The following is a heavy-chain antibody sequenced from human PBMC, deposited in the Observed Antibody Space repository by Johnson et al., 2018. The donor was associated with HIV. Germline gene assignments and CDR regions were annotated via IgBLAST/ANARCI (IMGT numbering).Heavy chain of an antibody. CDR3: ARVAVSTAAGGVPLDI. CDR2: LSWNSNTI. J-gene: IGHJ3*02. V-gene: IGHV3-9*01. D-gene: IGHD2-2*01. Sequence: VQLVESGGGLIQPGRSLRLSCAASGFTFDDYAMHWVRQTPGKGPEWISGLSWNSNTIGYSDSVRGRFIISRDNSKNTLYLQMNSLRAEDTALYFCARVAVSTAAGGVPLDIWGPGTMVTVSA. CDR1: GFTFDDYA.